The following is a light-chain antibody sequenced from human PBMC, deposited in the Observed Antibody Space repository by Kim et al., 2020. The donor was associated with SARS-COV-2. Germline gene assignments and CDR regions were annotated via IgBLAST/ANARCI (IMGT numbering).Light chain of an antibody. V-gene: IGKV1-16*01. CDR3: QQYESNPYA. CDR1: QGLSNY. CDR2: AAS. J-gene: IGKJ2*01. Sequence: SAAVGGRVTITCRASQGLSNYLAWFQQKPGIPPKSLIYAASSLQSGVPSRFSGSGSGTEFTLTIDSLQPEDGATYYCQQYESNPYAFGQGTKLEI.